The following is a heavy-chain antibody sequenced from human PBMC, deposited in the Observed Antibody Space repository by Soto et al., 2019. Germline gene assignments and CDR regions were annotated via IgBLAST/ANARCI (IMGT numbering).Heavy chain of an antibody. J-gene: IGHJ6*02. CDR3: AKDRVVVWSTKEYGMDV. CDR2: ISYDGSNK. V-gene: IGHV3-30*18. D-gene: IGHD2-2*01. CDR1: GFTFSSYG. Sequence: QVQLVESGGGVVQPGRSLRLSCAASGFTFSSYGMHWVRQAPGKGLEWVAVISYDGSNKYYADSVKGRFTISRDNSKNTLYLQMNSLRAEDTAVYYCAKDRVVVWSTKEYGMDVWGQGTTVTVSS.